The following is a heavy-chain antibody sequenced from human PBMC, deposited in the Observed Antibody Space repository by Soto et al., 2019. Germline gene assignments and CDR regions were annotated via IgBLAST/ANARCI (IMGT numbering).Heavy chain of an antibody. Sequence: GGSLRLSCAASGFTFSSYSMNWVHQAPGKGLEWVSSISSSSSYIYYADSVKGRFTISRDNSKNTLYLQMNSLRAEDTAVYYCARGPRKTIVVVTAPSSYYYYGMDVCGQGTTVTVSS. V-gene: IGHV3-21*01. CDR1: GFTFSSYS. CDR2: ISSSSSYI. CDR3: ARGPRKTIVVVTAPSSYYYYGMDV. D-gene: IGHD2-21*02. J-gene: IGHJ6*02.